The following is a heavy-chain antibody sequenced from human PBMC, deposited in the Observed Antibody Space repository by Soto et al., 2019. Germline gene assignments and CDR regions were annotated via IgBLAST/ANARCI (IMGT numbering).Heavy chain of an antibody. CDR3: ASSLSDSRSPVAY. J-gene: IGHJ4*02. CDR1: GGTFSSYA. Sequence: SVKVSCKASGGTFSSYAISWVRQAPGQGLEWMGGIIPIFGTANYAQKFQGRVTITADESTSTAYMELSSLRSEDTAVYYCASSLSDSRSPVAYWGQGTLVTVSS. D-gene: IGHD6-6*01. CDR2: IIPIFGTA. V-gene: IGHV1-69*13.